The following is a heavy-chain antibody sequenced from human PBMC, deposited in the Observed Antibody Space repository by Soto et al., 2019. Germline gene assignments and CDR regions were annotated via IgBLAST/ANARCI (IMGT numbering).Heavy chain of an antibody. D-gene: IGHD6-6*01. CDR1: GGSISSSSYY. CDR3: ASRKYSSSPRDY. CDR2: IYYSGST. Sequence: QLQLQESGPGLVKPSETLSLTCTVSGGSISSSSYYWGWIHQPPGKGLEWIGSIYYSGSTYYNPSLKSRVTISVDTSKNQFSLKLSSVTAADTAVYYCASRKYSSSPRDYWGQGTLVTVSS. J-gene: IGHJ4*02. V-gene: IGHV4-39*01.